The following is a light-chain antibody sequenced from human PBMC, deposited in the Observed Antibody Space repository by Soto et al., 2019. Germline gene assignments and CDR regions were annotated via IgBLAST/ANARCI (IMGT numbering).Light chain of an antibody. J-gene: IGKJ4*01. Sequence: IVMTQSPATLSVSPGERATLSCRASQSISSSIAWYQQRPGQAPRLLIYGASTRATGIPARFSSSGSGTDFTHTISSLQSEDFAVYYCQQYNNWPPLTFGGGTKVEIK. V-gene: IGKV3-15*01. CDR3: QQYNNWPPLT. CDR2: GAS. CDR1: QSISSS.